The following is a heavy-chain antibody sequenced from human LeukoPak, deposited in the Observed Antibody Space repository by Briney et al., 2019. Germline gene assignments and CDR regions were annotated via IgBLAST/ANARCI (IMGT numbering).Heavy chain of an antibody. J-gene: IGHJ4*02. V-gene: IGHV4-59*01. Sequence: PSGTLSLTCTVSGGSISSYYWSWIRQPPGKGLEWIGNIYYSGSTDYNPSLKSRVTISVDTSKNQFSLRLTSVTAADTAVYYCARRQDYYDSTFDYWGQGTLVTVSS. CDR2: IYYSGST. CDR1: GGSISSYY. D-gene: IGHD3-22*01. CDR3: ARRQDYYDSTFDY.